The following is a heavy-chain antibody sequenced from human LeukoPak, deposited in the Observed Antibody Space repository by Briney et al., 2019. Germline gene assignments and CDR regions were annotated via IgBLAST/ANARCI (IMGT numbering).Heavy chain of an antibody. J-gene: IGHJ5*02. D-gene: IGHD3-16*01. CDR1: GYTFTTYD. Sequence: GASVKVPCKASGYTFTTYDINWVRQAPGQGLEWMGWINPNSGNTGYAQKFQGRVTMTRNTSISTAYMELSSLRSEDTAVYYCARGRGGGRRENWFDPWGQGTLVTVSS. CDR2: INPNSGNT. CDR3: ARGRGGGRRENWFDP. V-gene: IGHV1-8*01.